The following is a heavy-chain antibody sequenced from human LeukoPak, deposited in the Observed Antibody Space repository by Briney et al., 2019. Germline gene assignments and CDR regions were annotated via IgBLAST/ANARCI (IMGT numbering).Heavy chain of an antibody. D-gene: IGHD2-2*01. CDR2: INPNSGGT. J-gene: IGHJ4*02. Sequence: ASVKVSCKASGYTFTGYYVHWVRQAPGQGLEWMGWINPNSGGTNYAQKFQGRVTMTRDTSISTAYMELSRLRSDDTAVYYCARDQGTSWTEDYWGQGTLVTVSS. CDR3: ARDQGTSWTEDY. V-gene: IGHV1-2*02. CDR1: GYTFTGYY.